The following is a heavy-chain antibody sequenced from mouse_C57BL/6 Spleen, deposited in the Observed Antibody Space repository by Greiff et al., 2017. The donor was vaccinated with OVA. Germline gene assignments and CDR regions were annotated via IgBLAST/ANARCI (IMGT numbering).Heavy chain of an antibody. CDR1: GFTFSSYA. D-gene: IGHD2-4*01. J-gene: IGHJ1*03. CDR2: ISDGGSYT. Sequence: EVMLVESGGGLVKPGGSLKLSCAASGFTFSSYAMSWVRQTPEKRLEWVATISDGGSYTYYPDNVKGRSTISRDNAKNNLYLQMSHLKSEDTAMYYCARERIDYDHWYFDVWGTGTTVTVSS. V-gene: IGHV5-4*01. CDR3: ARERIDYDHWYFDV.